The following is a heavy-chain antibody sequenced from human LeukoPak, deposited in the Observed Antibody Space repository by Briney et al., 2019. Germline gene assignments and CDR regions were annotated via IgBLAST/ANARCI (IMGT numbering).Heavy chain of an antibody. D-gene: IGHD2-15*01. J-gene: IGHJ4*02. CDR2: IRGDTGDT. CDR3: ARVRVNSCDY. Sequence: ASVTISCKTSGYAVSDYYMHWVRQAPGQGLEWMGWIRGDTGDTDSPQKFRGRVTLTRDTSTDTAYLELGRLRYDDTAIYFCARVRVNSCDYWGQGTLVTVSS. V-gene: IGHV1-2*02. CDR1: GYAVSDYY.